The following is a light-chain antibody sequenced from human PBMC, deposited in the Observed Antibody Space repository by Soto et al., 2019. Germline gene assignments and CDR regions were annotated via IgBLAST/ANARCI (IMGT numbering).Light chain of an antibody. Sequence: EIVMTQSPATLSVSPGERATLSCRASQSVSSTLAWYQQKPGQAPRLLIYGTSTRATGIPARFSGSGSGTEFTLTISILQSEDFAVYYCQLYNNWPLTFGGGTKVEIK. CDR2: GTS. J-gene: IGKJ4*01. V-gene: IGKV3-15*01. CDR1: QSVSST. CDR3: QLYNNWPLT.